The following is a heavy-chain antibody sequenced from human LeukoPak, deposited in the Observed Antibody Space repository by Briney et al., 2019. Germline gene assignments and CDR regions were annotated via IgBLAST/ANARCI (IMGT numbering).Heavy chain of an antibody. V-gene: IGHV4-34*01. D-gene: IGHD2-21*02. J-gene: IGHJ6*02. CDR2: INHSGST. CDR3: ARRAYCGGDCRDYGMDV. Sequence: PSETLSLTCAVYGWTFSGYHWSWIRQPPGKGLEWIGEINHSGSTNYNPSLLSEGTIPVDTFKNQFSLKLSSVTAADTAVYYCARRAYCGGDCRDYGMDVWGQGTTVTVSS. CDR1: GWTFSGYH.